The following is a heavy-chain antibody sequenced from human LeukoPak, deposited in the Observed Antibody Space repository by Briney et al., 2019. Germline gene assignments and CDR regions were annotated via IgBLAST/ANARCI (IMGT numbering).Heavy chain of an antibody. CDR3: ARHRYSTEYYFGY. Sequence: SETLSLTCTVSGGSISSYYWSWIRQPPGKGLEWIGYIFYSGSTNYNPSLKSRVTISVDTSKNQFSLKLSSVTAADTAVYYCARHRYSTEYYFGYWGQGTLVTVSS. V-gene: IGHV4-59*08. J-gene: IGHJ4*02. D-gene: IGHD6-13*01. CDR1: GGSISSYY. CDR2: IFYSGST.